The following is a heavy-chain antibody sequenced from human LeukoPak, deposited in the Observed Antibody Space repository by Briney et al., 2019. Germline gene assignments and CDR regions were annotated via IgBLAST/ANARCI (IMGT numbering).Heavy chain of an antibody. Sequence: GGSLRLSCAASGFTFDDYGMSWVRQAPGKGLEWVSGINWNGGSTGYADSVKGRFTISRDNAKNSLYLQMNSLRAEDTAVYYCARAGGDYGSGSYCDYWGQGTLVSVSS. CDR2: INWNGGST. CDR1: GFTFDDYG. V-gene: IGHV3-20*04. D-gene: IGHD3-10*01. J-gene: IGHJ4*02. CDR3: ARAGGDYGSGSYCDY.